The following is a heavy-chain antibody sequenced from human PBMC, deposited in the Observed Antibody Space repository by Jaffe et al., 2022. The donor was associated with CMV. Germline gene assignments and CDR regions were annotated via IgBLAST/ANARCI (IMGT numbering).Heavy chain of an antibody. D-gene: IGHD6-19*01. CDR3: AKDRLAVAGTGYYYYGMDV. Sequence: EVQLVESGGGLVQPGRSLRLSCAASGFTFDDYAMHWVRQAPGKGLEWVSGISWNSGSIGYADSVKGRFTISRDNAKNSLYLQMNSLRAEDTALYYCAKDRLAVAGTGYYYYGMDVWGQGTTVTVSS. CDR1: GFTFDDYA. CDR2: ISWNSGSI. V-gene: IGHV3-9*01. J-gene: IGHJ6*02.